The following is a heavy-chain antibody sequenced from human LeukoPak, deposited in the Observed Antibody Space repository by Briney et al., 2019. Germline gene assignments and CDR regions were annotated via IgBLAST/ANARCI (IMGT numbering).Heavy chain of an antibody. Sequence: GGSLRLSCAASGFTFSSFWMSWVRQAPGKGLEWVANIKKDGSEKYYVDSVKGRFTISRDNAKNSLFLQMNSLRAGDTAVYYCARDRDSFDSGGSYLDAFDIWGHGTMVTVSS. J-gene: IGHJ3*02. CDR2: IKKDGSEK. CDR3: ARDRDSFDSGGSYLDAFDI. CDR1: GFTFSSFW. V-gene: IGHV3-7*01. D-gene: IGHD3-22*01.